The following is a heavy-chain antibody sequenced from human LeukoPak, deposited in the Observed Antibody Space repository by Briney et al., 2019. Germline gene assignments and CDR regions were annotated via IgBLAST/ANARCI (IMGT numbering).Heavy chain of an antibody. Sequence: PSVTLSLTCTVSGGSISGYYWSWTRQSPAKGLEWIGYIYYTGSTYYNPSLKSRVTMSVDTSKNQFSLKLSSVTAADTAVYYCAREISSWYSSPFDPWGQGTLVTVSS. CDR2: IYYTGST. CDR1: GGSISGYY. V-gene: IGHV4-59*12. D-gene: IGHD6-13*01. CDR3: AREISSWYSSPFDP. J-gene: IGHJ5*02.